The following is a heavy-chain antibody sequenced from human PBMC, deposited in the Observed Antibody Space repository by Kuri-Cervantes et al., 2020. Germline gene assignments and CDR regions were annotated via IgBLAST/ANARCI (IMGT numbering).Heavy chain of an antibody. D-gene: IGHD3-10*01. V-gene: IGHV3-69-1*01. CDR1: GFTFSSYA. CDR2: ISSSSTI. Sequence: GESLKISCAASGFTFSSYAMNWVRQAPGKGLEWVSSISSSSTIYYADSVKGRFTISRDNAKNSLYLQMNSLRAEDTAVYYCARDFGSAPPSYWGQGTLVTVSS. J-gene: IGHJ4*02. CDR3: ARDFGSAPPSY.